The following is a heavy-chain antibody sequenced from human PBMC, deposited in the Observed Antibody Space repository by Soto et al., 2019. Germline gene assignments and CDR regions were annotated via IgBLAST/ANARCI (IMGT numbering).Heavy chain of an antibody. J-gene: IGHJ4*02. CDR3: ARGSTDSYPGSRIFDR. D-gene: IGHD3-10*01. Sequence: GGSLRLSCAASGLTFGSRAMSCVRQAPWEGLQWFSTITDTGGDAQYADSVRGRFVISRDNSKKTLYLQMTSLTADDSAMYFCARGSTDSYPGSRIFDRWGRGTPVTVSS. CDR1: GLTFGSRA. CDR2: ITDTGGDA. V-gene: IGHV3-23*01.